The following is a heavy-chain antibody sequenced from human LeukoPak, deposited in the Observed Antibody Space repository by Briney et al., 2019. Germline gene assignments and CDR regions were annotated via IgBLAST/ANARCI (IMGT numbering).Heavy chain of an antibody. V-gene: IGHV3-30*02. CDR2: IRYDGSNK. Sequence: GGSLRLSCAASGFTFRSYGMHWVRQAPGKGLVWVAFIRYDGSNKYYTDSVKGRFTISRDNSNNTLYLQMNSLRAEDTAVYYCAKDGDGYYGSGSYSEYWGQGTLVTVSS. D-gene: IGHD3-10*01. CDR3: AKDGDGYYGSGSYSEY. CDR1: GFTFRSYG. J-gene: IGHJ4*02.